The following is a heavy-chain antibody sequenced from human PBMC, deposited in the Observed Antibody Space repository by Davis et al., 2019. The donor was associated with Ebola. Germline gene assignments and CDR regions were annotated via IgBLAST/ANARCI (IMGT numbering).Heavy chain of an antibody. J-gene: IGHJ6*02. CDR2: INHSGST. CDR3: ARRGKFSGQGYSSSWYDYYYGMDV. Sequence: SETLSLTCAVYGGSFSGYYWSWIRQPPGKGLEWIGEINHSGSTNYNPSLKSRVTISVDTSKNQFSLKLSSVTAADTAVYYCARRGKFSGQGYSSSWYDYYYGMDVWGQGTTVTVSS. D-gene: IGHD6-13*01. V-gene: IGHV4-34*01. CDR1: GGSFSGYY.